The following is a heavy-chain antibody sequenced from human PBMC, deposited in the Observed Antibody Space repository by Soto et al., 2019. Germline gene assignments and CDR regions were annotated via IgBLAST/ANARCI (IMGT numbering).Heavy chain of an antibody. CDR2: ISYDGSNK. V-gene: IGHV3-30-3*01. CDR3: ARAGIAAAGDLGYYYGMDV. Sequence: GGSLRLSCAASGFTFSSYAMHWVRQAPGKGLEWVAVISYDGSNKYYADSVKGRFTISRDNSKNTLYLQMNSLRAEDTAVYYCARAGIAAAGDLGYYYGMDVWGQGTTVTVSS. J-gene: IGHJ6*02. D-gene: IGHD6-13*01. CDR1: GFTFSSYA.